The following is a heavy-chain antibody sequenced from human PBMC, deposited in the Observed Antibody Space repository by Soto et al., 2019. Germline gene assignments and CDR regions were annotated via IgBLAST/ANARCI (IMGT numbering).Heavy chain of an antibody. CDR1: GFTFSSYG. J-gene: IGHJ4*02. CDR2: IWYDGSNK. V-gene: IGHV3-33*01. Sequence: GGSLRLSCAASGFTFSSYGMHWVRQAPGKGLEWVAVIWYDGSNKYYADSVKGRFTISRDNSKNTLYLQMNSLRAEDTAVYYCARDLRGGGYNFWKWGQGTLVTVSS. D-gene: IGHD3-3*01. CDR3: ARDLRGGGYNFWK.